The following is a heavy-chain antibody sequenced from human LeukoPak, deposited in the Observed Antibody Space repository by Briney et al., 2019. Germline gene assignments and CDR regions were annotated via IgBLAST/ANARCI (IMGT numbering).Heavy chain of an antibody. CDR2: ISWNSGSI. D-gene: IGHD6-19*01. V-gene: IGHV3-9*01. CDR1: GFIFNNYA. J-gene: IGHJ4*02. Sequence: GGSLRLSCAGSGFIFNNYAMHWVRQPPGKGLGWVSGISWNSGSIDYADSVKGRFTISRDNAKNSLYLQMNSLRVEDTAFYYCAKDNRRHYTSGPNPDSLHWGQGALVTVSS. CDR3: AKDNRRHYTSGPNPDSLH.